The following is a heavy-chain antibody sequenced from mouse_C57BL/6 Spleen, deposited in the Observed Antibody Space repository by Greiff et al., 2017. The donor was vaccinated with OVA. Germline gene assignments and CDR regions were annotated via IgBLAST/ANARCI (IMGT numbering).Heavy chain of an antibody. D-gene: IGHD2-4*01. J-gene: IGHJ3*01. CDR2: ISGGGGNT. V-gene: IGHV5-9*01. CDR1: GFTFSSYT. Sequence: EVQLVESGGGLVKPGGSLKLSCAASGFTFSSYTMSWVRQTPEKRLEWVATISGGGGNTYYPDSVKGRFTISRDNAKNTLYLQMSSLRSEDTALYYCARHGGYDDDEGFAYWGQGTLVTVSA. CDR3: ARHGGYDDDEGFAY.